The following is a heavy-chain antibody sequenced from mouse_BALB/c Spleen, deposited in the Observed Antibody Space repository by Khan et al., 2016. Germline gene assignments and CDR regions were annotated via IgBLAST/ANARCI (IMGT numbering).Heavy chain of an antibody. CDR1: GFDFSRYW. CDR2: INPDSSTI. CDR3: ASTCWYFEF. J-gene: IGHJ1*01. V-gene: IGHV4-1*02. Sequence: EVQLQESGGGLVQPGGSLKLSCAASGFDFSRYWMSWVRQSPGKGLEWIGEINPDSSTINYTPSLKDKFIISSDNAKNTLYLQLSNVSSEAPALYYGASTCWYFEFWGAGTTVTVAS.